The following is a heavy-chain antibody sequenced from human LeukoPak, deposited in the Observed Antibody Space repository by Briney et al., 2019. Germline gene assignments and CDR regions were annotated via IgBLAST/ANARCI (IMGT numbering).Heavy chain of an antibody. Sequence: GGSLRLSCAASGFTFINYNMNWVRQAPGKGLEWVSSISSSSVYKYYADSVKGRFTISRDNAKNSLFLQMNRLRAEDTAVYYCSREMVFGEPWGQGTLVTVSS. J-gene: IGHJ4*02. D-gene: IGHD3-10*02. V-gene: IGHV3-21*01. CDR2: ISSSSVYK. CDR3: SREMVFGEP. CDR1: GFTFINYN.